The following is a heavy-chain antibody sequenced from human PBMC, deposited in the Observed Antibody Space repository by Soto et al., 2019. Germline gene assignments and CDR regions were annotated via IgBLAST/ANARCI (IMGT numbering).Heavy chain of an antibody. CDR3: AKYRRTAADGYTLDH. D-gene: IGHD6-13*01. Sequence: LSLTCTVSGDSINNYYWSWIRQPPGKRLEWIGYVYYTGSTTYNPSLESRVTMSVDTSKNQFSLKLNSVNAADTAVYYCAKYRRTAADGYTLDHRRRATLFTVSS. V-gene: IGHV4-59*01. CDR2: VYYTGST. J-gene: IGHJ4*02. CDR1: GDSINNYY.